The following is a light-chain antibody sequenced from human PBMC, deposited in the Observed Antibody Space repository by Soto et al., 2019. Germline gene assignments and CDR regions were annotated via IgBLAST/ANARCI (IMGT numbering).Light chain of an antibody. Sequence: QSVLTQPASVSGSPGQSITISCTGTSSDVGGYNYVSWYQQHPGNAPKLMLYDVSNRPSGVSNRFSGSKSGNTASLTISGLHAEDEADYYFSSYTSSSTRGVFGTGTKLTVL. CDR1: SSDVGGYNY. CDR2: DVS. V-gene: IGLV2-14*01. CDR3: SSYTSSSTRGV. J-gene: IGLJ1*01.